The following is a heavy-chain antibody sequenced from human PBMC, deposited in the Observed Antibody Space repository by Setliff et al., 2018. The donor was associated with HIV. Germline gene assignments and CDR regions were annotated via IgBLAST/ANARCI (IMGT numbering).Heavy chain of an antibody. J-gene: IGHJ4*02. CDR2: IGGSGRNT. V-gene: IGHV3-23*01. Sequence: PGGSLRLSCAGSGFTFSNYWMAWVRQAPGKGLEWVSAIGGSGRNTYYADSVKGRLTISRDNSKNTVSLQRNSLRPEDTAVYFCVRDGARGVNDLDYWGQGTLVTV. D-gene: IGHD3-10*01. CDR3: VRDGARGVNDLDY. CDR1: GFTFSNYW.